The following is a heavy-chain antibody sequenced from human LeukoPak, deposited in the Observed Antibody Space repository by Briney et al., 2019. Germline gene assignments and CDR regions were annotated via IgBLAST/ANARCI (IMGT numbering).Heavy chain of an antibody. CDR1: GFTFRSFA. CDR2: IWYDGSNK. Sequence: GGSLRLSCAASGFTFRSFAMHWVRQAPGKGLEWVAVIWYDGSNKYYADSVKGRFTISRDNAKNSLYLQMNSLRAEDTAVYYCARGTSAFDVWGQGTMVTVSS. CDR3: ARGTSAFDV. J-gene: IGHJ3*01. V-gene: IGHV3-33*01. D-gene: IGHD1-1*01.